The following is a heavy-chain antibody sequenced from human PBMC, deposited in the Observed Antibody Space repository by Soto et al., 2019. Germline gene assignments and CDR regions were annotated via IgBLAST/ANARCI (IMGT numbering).Heavy chain of an antibody. CDR2: IYYSGST. V-gene: IGHV4-59*01. Sequence: PSETLSLTCTVSGGSISSYYWSWIRQPPGKGLEWIGYIYYSGSTNYNPSLKSRVTISVDTSKNQFSLKLSSVTAADTAVYYCARVNIRFLEWSRHLSGMDVWGQGTTVTVSS. CDR3: ARVNIRFLEWSRHLSGMDV. J-gene: IGHJ6*02. D-gene: IGHD3-3*01. CDR1: GGSISSYY.